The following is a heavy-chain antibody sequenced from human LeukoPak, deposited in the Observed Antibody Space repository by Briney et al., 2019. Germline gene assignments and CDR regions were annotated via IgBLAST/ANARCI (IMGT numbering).Heavy chain of an antibody. CDR3: ARLWGSGSYYNQPLGRGDY. CDR1: GYSFTSYW. Sequence: GESLKISCKGSGYSFTSYWIGWVRQMPGKGLEWMGIIYPGDSDTRYSPSFQGQVTISADKSISTAYLQWSSLKASDTAMYYCARLWGSGSYYNQPLGRGDYWGQGTLVTVSS. D-gene: IGHD3-10*01. V-gene: IGHV5-51*01. CDR2: IYPGDSDT. J-gene: IGHJ4*02.